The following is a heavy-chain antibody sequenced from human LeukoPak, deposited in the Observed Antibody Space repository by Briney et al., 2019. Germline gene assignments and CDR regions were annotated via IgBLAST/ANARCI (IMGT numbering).Heavy chain of an antibody. CDR1: GYSISSGYY. CDR2: IYHSGST. D-gene: IGHD6-13*01. Sequence: SETLSLTCTVSGYSISSGYYWGWIRQPPGKGLEWIGSIYHSGSTNYNPSLKSRVTISVDTSKNQFSLKLSSVTAADTAVYYCARGRKYSSSWPYYYYMDVWGKGTTVTVSS. J-gene: IGHJ6*03. V-gene: IGHV4-38-2*02. CDR3: ARGRKYSSSWPYYYYMDV.